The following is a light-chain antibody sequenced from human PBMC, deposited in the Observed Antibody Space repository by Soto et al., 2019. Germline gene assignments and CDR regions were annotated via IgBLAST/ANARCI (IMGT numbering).Light chain of an antibody. CDR3: LQHNSYPRT. Sequence: DIQMTQSPSSLSASVGDRVTITCRASQGIRNDLSWYQQKPGKAPKRLIYAASTLQRWAPSRFSGSGSGTEFTLTISSLQPEDFATYYCLQHNSYPRTFGQGTEVEIK. CDR2: AAS. J-gene: IGKJ1*01. CDR1: QGIRND. V-gene: IGKV1-17*01.